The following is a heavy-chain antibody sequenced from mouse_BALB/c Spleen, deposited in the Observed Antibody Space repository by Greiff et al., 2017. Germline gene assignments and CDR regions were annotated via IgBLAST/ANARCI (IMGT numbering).Heavy chain of an antibody. CDR2: IDPANGTT. V-gene: IGHV14-3*02. CDR3: ARQRGAY. J-gene: IGHJ3*01. CDR1: GFNITDTY. Sequence: EVQRVESGAELVKPGASVKLSCTASGFNITDTYMHWVKQRPEQGLEWIGRIDPANGTTKYDPKFQSKATITADTSSNTAYLQLSSLTSEDTAVYYCARQRGAYWGQGTLVTVSA.